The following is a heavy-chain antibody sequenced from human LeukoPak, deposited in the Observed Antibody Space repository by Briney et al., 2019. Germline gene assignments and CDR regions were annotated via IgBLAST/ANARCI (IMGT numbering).Heavy chain of an antibody. CDR2: IRSRANNYAT. V-gene: IGHV3-73*01. J-gene: IGHJ4*02. CDR1: GFTFSGSA. CDR3: TVSHDYGDH. D-gene: IGHD4-17*01. Sequence: GGSLRLSCAASGFTFSGSAIHWVRQASGKGLEWVGRIRSRANNYATAYAASVKGRFTIFRDDSNKTAFLQMSSLRTEDTAVYYCTVSHDYGDHWGQGSLVTVSS.